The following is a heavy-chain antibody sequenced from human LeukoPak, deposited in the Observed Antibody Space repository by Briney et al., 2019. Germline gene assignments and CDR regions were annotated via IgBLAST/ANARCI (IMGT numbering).Heavy chain of an antibody. CDR2: IRYDGTNK. J-gene: IGHJ4*02. CDR1: GFTFSSYG. D-gene: IGHD3-22*01. V-gene: IGHV3-30*02. CDR3: AKGRPTYYYDSSGYLPADY. Sequence: GGYLRLYCAASGFTFSSYGMHWVRQAPGKGLEWVAFIRYDGTNKYYADSVKGRFTISRDNSKNTLHLQMNSLRAEDTAVYYCAKGRPTYYYDSSGYLPADYWGQGTLVTVSS.